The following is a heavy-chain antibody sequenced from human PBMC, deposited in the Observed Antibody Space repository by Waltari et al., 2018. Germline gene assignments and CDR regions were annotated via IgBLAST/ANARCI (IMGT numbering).Heavy chain of an antibody. Sequence: EVQLVESGGGLVQPGGSLRLSFAASGFTFSYYWMHWVRQAPGKGLVWVSRISSDGSSTSYADSVKGRFTISRDNAKNTLYLQMNSLRAEDTAVYYCARDGYSYGLGTFDIWGQGTMVTVSS. V-gene: IGHV3-74*01. CDR3: ARDGYSYGLGTFDI. D-gene: IGHD5-18*01. J-gene: IGHJ3*02. CDR2: ISSDGSST. CDR1: GFTFSYYW.